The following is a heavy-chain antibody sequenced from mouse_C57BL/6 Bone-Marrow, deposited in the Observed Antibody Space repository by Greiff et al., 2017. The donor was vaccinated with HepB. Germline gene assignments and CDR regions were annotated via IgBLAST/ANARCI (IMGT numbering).Heavy chain of an antibody. V-gene: IGHV1-82*01. Sequence: QVQLQQSGPELVKPGASVKISCKASGYAFSSSWMNWVKQRPGKGLEWIGRIYPGDGDTNYNGKFKGKATLTADKSSSTAYMQLSSLTSEDSAVYFCARWPTVVALDYWGQGTTLTVSS. CDR2: IYPGDGDT. D-gene: IGHD1-1*01. J-gene: IGHJ2*01. CDR1: GYAFSSSW. CDR3: ARWPTVVALDY.